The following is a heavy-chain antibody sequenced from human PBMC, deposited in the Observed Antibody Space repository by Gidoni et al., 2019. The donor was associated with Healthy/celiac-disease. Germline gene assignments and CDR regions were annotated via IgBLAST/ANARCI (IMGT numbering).Heavy chain of an antibody. CDR2: ISWNSGSI. J-gene: IGHJ4*02. Sequence: EVQLVESGGGLVQPGRSLRLSWSASGFTFDDYAMHWVRQAPGKGLEWVSGISWNSGSIGYADSVKGRFTISRDNAKNSLYLQMNSLRAEDTALYYCAKDITPLDCSSTSCYRSFDYWGQGTLVTVSS. V-gene: IGHV3-9*01. D-gene: IGHD2-2*02. CDR3: AKDITPLDCSSTSCYRSFDY. CDR1: GFTFDDYA.